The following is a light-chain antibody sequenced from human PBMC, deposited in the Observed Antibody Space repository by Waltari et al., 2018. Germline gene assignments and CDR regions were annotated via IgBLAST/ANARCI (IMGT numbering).Light chain of an antibody. Sequence: QSALTQPASVSGSPGQSITISCTGTSSDVGAYNFVSRYQQHPGKAPNLMIYDVSNRPSGVSNRFSGSKSGNTASLTISGLQAEDEADYYCSSYTSSSTLWVFGGGTKLTIL. V-gene: IGLV2-14*01. CDR2: DVS. J-gene: IGLJ3*02. CDR1: SSDVGAYNF. CDR3: SSYTSSSTLWV.